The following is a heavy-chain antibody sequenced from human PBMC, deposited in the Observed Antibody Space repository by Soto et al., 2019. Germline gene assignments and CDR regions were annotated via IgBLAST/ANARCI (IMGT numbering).Heavy chain of an antibody. CDR2: ISGSGGST. CDR3: AKDQGSSWYEIDY. CDR1: GFTFSNYA. V-gene: IGHV3-23*01. Sequence: GGSLRLSCAASGFTFSNYAVTWVRQAPGKGLEWVSTISGSGGSTYYADSVKGRFTISRDSSKNTLYLQMNSLRAEDTAVYYCAKDQGSSWYEIDYWGQGTLVTVSS. D-gene: IGHD6-13*01. J-gene: IGHJ4*02.